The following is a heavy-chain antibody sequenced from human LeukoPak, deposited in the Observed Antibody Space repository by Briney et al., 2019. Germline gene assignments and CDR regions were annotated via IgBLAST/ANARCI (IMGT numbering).Heavy chain of an antibody. D-gene: IGHD5-24*01. Sequence: GESLKISCKGSGYNFTNYWICWVRQMPGKGLEGMGIIHPGDSDTTYSPSFQGQVTISADKSISTAYLQWSSLKASDTAMYYCARRRDGYNYVGTDYWGQGTLVTVSS. CDR2: IHPGDSDT. CDR3: ARRRDGYNYVGTDY. V-gene: IGHV5-51*01. J-gene: IGHJ4*02. CDR1: GYNFTNYW.